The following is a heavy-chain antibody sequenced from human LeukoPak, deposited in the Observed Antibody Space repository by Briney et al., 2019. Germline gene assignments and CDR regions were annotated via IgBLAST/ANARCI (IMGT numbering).Heavy chain of an antibody. J-gene: IGHJ3*02. CDR3: ARATIFGVVIDAFDI. CDR1: GFTFDDYA. D-gene: IGHD3-3*01. V-gene: IGHV3-9*01. Sequence: GGSLRLSCAASGFTFDDYAMHWVRQAPGKGLEWVSGISWNSGYIGYADSVKGRFTISRDNAKNSLYLQMNSPRAEDTALYYCARATIFGVVIDAFDIWGQGTMVTVSS. CDR2: ISWNSGYI.